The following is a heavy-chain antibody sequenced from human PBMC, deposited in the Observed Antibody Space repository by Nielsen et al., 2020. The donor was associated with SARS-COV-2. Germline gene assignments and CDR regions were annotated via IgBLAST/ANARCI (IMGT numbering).Heavy chain of an antibody. J-gene: IGHJ2*01. CDR1: GFRFTSYT. V-gene: IGHV3-21*01. CDR3: ARDQDGGAATSNWYFDL. Sequence: GGSLRLSCAASGFRFTSYTMNWVRQAPGKGLEWVASITMSGAYMYYADSVRGRFTVSRDNAENSLYLQMNSLRDEGTAVYYCARDQDGGAATSNWYFDLWGRGTLVIVSS. D-gene: IGHD6-25*01. CDR2: ITMSGAYM.